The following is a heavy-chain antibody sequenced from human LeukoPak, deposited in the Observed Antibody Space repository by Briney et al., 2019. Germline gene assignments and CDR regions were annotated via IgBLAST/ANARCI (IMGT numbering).Heavy chain of an antibody. CDR3: ARGSSGSYLTYYFDY. J-gene: IGHJ4*02. D-gene: IGHD3-10*01. V-gene: IGHV5-51*01. CDR2: IYPDDSDT. Sequence: GESLKISCKGSGYSFTSYWIGWVRQMPGKGLEWMGIIYPDDSDTRYSPSFQGQVTISADKSISTAYLQWSSLKASDTAMYYCARGSSGSYLTYYFDYWGQGTLVTVSS. CDR1: GYSFTSYW.